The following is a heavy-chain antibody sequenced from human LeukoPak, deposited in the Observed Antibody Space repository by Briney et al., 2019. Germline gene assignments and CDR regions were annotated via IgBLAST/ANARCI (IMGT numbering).Heavy chain of an antibody. J-gene: IGHJ3*02. CDR1: GFTFSSYG. Sequence: GGSLRLSCAASGFTFSSYGMHWVRQAPGKGLEWAAVISYDGSNKYYADSVKGRFTISRDNSKNTLYLQMNSLRAEDTAVYYCNTDSTVTTEGYVFDIWGQGTMVTVSS. D-gene: IGHD4-17*01. V-gene: IGHV3-30*03. CDR3: NTDSTVTTEGYVFDI. CDR2: ISYDGSNK.